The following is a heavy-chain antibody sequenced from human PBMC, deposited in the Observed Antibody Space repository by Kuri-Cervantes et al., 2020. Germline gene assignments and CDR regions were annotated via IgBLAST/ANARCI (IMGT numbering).Heavy chain of an antibody. Sequence: SETLSLTCTVSGGSISSYHWSWIRQPPGKGLEWIGYIYYSGSTNYNPPLKSRVTISVDTSKNQFSLKLSSVTAADTAVYYCARSPSRYHMDVWGKGTTVTVSS. CDR1: GGSISSYH. V-gene: IGHV4-59*01. CDR3: ARSPSRYHMDV. CDR2: IYYSGST. J-gene: IGHJ6*03.